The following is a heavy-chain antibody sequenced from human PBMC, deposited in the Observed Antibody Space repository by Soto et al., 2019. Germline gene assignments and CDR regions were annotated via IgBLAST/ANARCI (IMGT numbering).Heavy chain of an antibody. J-gene: IGHJ5*02. CDR3: ARQIAAAFDP. CDR1: GGSISSYY. D-gene: IGHD6-13*01. CDR2: IYYSGST. Sequence: SETLSLTCTVSGGSISSYYWSWIRQPPGKGLEWIGYIYYSGSTNYNPSLKSRVTISVDTSKNQFSLKLSSVTAADTAVYYCARQIAAAFDPWSQGTLVTVSS. V-gene: IGHV4-59*01.